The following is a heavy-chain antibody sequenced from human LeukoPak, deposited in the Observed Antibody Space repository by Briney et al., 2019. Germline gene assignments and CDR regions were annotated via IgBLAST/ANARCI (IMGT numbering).Heavy chain of an antibody. CDR3: ARDGLGYCSSTGCSDAFDI. D-gene: IGHD2-2*01. Sequence: GGSLRLSCAASGYTFSSYAMHWVRQAPGKGLEWVAVISYDGSNKYYADSVKGRFTISRDNSKNTLYLQMNSLRAEDTAVYYCARDGLGYCSSTGCSDAFDIWGQGTMVTVSS. CDR2: ISYDGSNK. V-gene: IGHV3-30-3*01. J-gene: IGHJ3*02. CDR1: GYTFSSYA.